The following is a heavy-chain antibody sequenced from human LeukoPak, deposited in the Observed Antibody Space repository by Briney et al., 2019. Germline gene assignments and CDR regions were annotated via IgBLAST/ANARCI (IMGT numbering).Heavy chain of an antibody. V-gene: IGHV1-2*02. CDR2: MNPNSGGT. D-gene: IGHD6-19*01. J-gene: IGHJ4*02. CDR3: APRRVAADKGFDY. CDR1: GYTFTDYY. Sequence: GASVKVSCKASGYTFTDYYMHWMRQAPGQGPEWMGWMNPNSGGTNYAQKFQGRVTMTRDTSITTAYMELSGLRSDDAAVYYCAPRRVAADKGFDYWGQGTLVTVSS.